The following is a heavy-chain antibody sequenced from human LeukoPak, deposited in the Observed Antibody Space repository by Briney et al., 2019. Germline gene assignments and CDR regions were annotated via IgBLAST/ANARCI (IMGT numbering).Heavy chain of an antibody. J-gene: IGHJ4*02. D-gene: IGHD4-17*01. V-gene: IGHV4-4*07. CDR3: ARGREYGDFFDS. CDR2: IFSRGIP. Sequence: PSETLSLTCTFSVDSSGNFYWNWVRQPAGTGLEWIGRIFSRGIPNYNPSLRGRVTMSVDTSKNHFALKLTSVTAADSAVYYCARGREYGDFFDSWGQGILVTVS. CDR1: VDSSGNFY.